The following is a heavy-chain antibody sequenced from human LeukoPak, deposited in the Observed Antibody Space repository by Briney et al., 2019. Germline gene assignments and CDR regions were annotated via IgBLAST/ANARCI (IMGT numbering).Heavy chain of an antibody. D-gene: IGHD2-15*01. CDR3: ASAVVVVAATWFDY. J-gene: IGHJ4*02. CDR2: INHSGST. Sequence: PSETLSLNCAVYGGTFSGYYWSWLRQPPGNGLVWIGEINHSGSTNYNPSLKSRVTISVDTSKNQFSLKLSSVTAADTAVYYCASAVVVVAATWFDYWGQGTLVTVSS. V-gene: IGHV4-34*01. CDR1: GGTFSGYY.